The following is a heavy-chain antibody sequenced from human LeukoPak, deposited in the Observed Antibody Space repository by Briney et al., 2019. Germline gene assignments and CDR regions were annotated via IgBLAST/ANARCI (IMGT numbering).Heavy chain of an antibody. CDR1: GFTFSSYW. CDR2: INSDGSST. V-gene: IGHV3-74*01. J-gene: IGHJ4*02. CDR3: ARATSPHYYDSRAKTKPQGYYFDY. Sequence: GGSLRLSCAASGFTFSSYWMHWVRQAPGKGLVWVSRINSDGSSTSYADSVKGRFTISRDNAKNTLYLQMNSLRAEDTAVYYCARATSPHYYDSRAKTKPQGYYFDYWGQGTLVTVSS. D-gene: IGHD3-22*01.